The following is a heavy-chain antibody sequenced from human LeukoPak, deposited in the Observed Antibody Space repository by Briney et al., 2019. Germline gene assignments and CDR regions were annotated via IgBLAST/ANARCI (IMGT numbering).Heavy chain of an antibody. D-gene: IGHD3-22*01. CDR3: ARDRSPDHYYASSHWDYYYGMDV. Sequence: SSETLSLTCTVSGGSISNYYWSWIRQPPGKGLEWIGDIYYSGSTNYNPSLKSRGTISVDTSKNQFSLKLSSVTAADTAVYYCARDRSPDHYYASSHWDYYYGMDVWGQGTTVTVSS. J-gene: IGHJ6*02. V-gene: IGHV4-59*01. CDR2: IYYSGST. CDR1: GGSISNYY.